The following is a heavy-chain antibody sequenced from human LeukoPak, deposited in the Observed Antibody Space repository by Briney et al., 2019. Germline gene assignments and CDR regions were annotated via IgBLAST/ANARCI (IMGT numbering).Heavy chain of an antibody. CDR1: GGSFSGYY. CDR2: INHSGST. J-gene: IGHJ4*02. D-gene: IGHD5-18*01. Sequence: SETLSLTCAVYGGSFSGYYWSWIRQPPGKGLEWIREINHSGSTNYNPSLKSRVTISVDTSKNQFSLKLSSVTAADTAVYYCARGYGYKDYWGQGTLVTVSS. V-gene: IGHV4-34*01. CDR3: ARGYGYKDY.